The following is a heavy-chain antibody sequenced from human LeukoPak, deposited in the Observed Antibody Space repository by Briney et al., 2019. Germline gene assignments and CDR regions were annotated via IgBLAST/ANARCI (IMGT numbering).Heavy chain of an antibody. CDR2: ISSTASSI. D-gene: IGHD4-23*01. Sequence: GGSLRLSCAASGFTFSSYAMSWVRQAPGKGLEWVSYISSTASSIYYADSVKGRFTISRDSAKNSLYLQMNSLRAEDTAVYYCARDVTYHGGDWFDPWGQGTLVTVSS. J-gene: IGHJ5*02. V-gene: IGHV3-48*04. CDR1: GFTFSSYA. CDR3: ARDVTYHGGDWFDP.